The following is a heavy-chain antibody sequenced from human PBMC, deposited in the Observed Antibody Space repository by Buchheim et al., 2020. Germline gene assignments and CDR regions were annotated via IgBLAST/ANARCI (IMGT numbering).Heavy chain of an antibody. CDR3: ARGYYGDLIHIFDY. J-gene: IGHJ4*02. CDR2: INHSGST. Sequence: QVQLQQWGAGLLKPSETLSLTCAVYGGSFSGYYWSWIRQPPGKGLEWIGEINHSGSTNYNPSLKSRVTISVDTSKNQVSLKLSSVTAADTAVYYCARGYYGDLIHIFDYWGQGTL. V-gene: IGHV4-34*01. CDR1: GGSFSGYY. D-gene: IGHD4-17*01.